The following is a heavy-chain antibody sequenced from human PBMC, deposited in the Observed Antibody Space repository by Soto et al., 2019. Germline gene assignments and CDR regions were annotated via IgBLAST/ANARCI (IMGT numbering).Heavy chain of an antibody. V-gene: IGHV5-10-1*01. CDR3: ARQRGPDSYGSATYNWFDP. J-gene: IGHJ5*02. CDR1: GFRFNNFW. D-gene: IGHD3-10*01. CDR2: IDPSDSYT. Sequence: PGESLKISCKGSGFRFNNFWITWVRQMPGKGLEWMGRIDPSDSYTNYNPSFQGHVNISVDKSISTAYLQWNRLKASDTAIYYGARQRGPDSYGSATYNWFDPWGQGTLVTVSS.